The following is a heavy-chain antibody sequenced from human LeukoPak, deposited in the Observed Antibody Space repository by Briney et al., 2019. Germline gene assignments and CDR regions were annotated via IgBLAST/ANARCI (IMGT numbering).Heavy chain of an antibody. D-gene: IGHD3-10*01. CDR1: GFTFSSYA. CDR2: ISGSGGST. CDR3: AKDQTRNYYGSGSYDY. V-gene: IGHV3-23*01. J-gene: IGHJ4*02. Sequence: GGSLRLSCAASGFTFSSYAMSWVRQAPGKGLEWVSAISGSGGSTYYADSVKGRFTISRDNSKNTLYLQMNSLRAEDTAVYYCAKDQTRNYYGSGSYDYWGQGTLVTVSS.